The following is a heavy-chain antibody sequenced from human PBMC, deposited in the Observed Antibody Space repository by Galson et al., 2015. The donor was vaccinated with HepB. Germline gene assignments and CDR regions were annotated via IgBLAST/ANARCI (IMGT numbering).Heavy chain of an antibody. CDR2: IDPSDSYT. D-gene: IGHD6-6*01. V-gene: IGHV5-10-1*01. CDR1: GYSFTSYW. J-gene: IGHJ6*03. Sequence: QSGAEVKKPGESLRISCKGSGYSFTSYWISWVRQMPGKGLEWMGRIDPSDSYTNYSPSFQGHVTISADKSISTAYLQWSSQKASDTAMYYCARSGHSIAARYYYYYMDVWGKGTTVTVSS. CDR3: ARSGHSIAARYYYYYMDV.